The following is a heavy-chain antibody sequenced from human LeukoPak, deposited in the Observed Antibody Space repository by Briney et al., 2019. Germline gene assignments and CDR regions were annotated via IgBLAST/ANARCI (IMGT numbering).Heavy chain of an antibody. CDR3: ARIPSTVVTPGAWFDP. CDR2: IYPDDSDT. Sequence: PGESLKISCQGSGYSFTSYWIGWVRPMPGKGLEWMGIIYPDDSDTRYSPSFQGQVTISADKSISTAYLQWSSLKASDTAMYYCARIPSTVVTPGAWFDPWGQGTLVTVSS. CDR1: GYSFTSYW. J-gene: IGHJ5*02. V-gene: IGHV5-51*01. D-gene: IGHD4-23*01.